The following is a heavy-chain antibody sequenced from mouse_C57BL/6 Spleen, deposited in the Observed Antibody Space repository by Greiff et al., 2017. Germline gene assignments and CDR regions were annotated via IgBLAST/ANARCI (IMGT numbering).Heavy chain of an antibody. CDR1: GFNIKDYY. Sequence: VQLKQSGAELVRPGASVKLSCTASGFNIKDYYMHWVKQRPEQGLEWIGRIDPEDGDTEYAPKFLGKATMTADTSSNTAYLQLSSLTSEDTAVYYCTTDYGYDPWFAYWGQGTLVTVSA. CDR3: TTDYGYDPWFAY. CDR2: IDPEDGDT. D-gene: IGHD2-2*01. V-gene: IGHV14-1*01. J-gene: IGHJ3*01.